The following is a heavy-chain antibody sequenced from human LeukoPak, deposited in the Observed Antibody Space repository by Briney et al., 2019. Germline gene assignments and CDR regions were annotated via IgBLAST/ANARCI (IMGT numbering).Heavy chain of an antibody. J-gene: IGHJ4*02. CDR2: ISSSSSYI. D-gene: IGHD2-15*01. CDR1: GFTFSSYS. V-gene: IGHV3-21*01. Sequence: PGGSLRLSCAASGFTFSSYSMNWVRQAPGKGLEWVSSISSSSSYIYYADSVKGRFTISRDNAKNSLYLQMNSLRAEDTAVYYCAKDRPYCSGGSCYYVLDYWGQGTLVTVSS. CDR3: AKDRPYCSGGSCYYVLDY.